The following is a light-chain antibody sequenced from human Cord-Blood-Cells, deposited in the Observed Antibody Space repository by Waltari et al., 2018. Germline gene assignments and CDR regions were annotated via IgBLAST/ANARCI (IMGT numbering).Light chain of an antibody. J-gene: IGKJ1*01. CDR2: AAS. CDR3: QQSYSTPRT. Sequence: IQITQSTSSLSASVGDRVTITCRASQSISSYLNWYQQKPGKAPKLLIYAASSLQSGVPSRFSGSGSGTDFTLTSSSLQPEYFATYYWQQSYSTPRTFGQGTKVEIK. CDR1: QSISSY. V-gene: IGKV1-39*01.